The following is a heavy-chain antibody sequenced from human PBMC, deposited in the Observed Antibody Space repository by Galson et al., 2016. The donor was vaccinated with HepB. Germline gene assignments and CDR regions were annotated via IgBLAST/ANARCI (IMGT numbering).Heavy chain of an antibody. V-gene: IGHV3-43D*03. CDR2: VNWDGSAT. CDR3: AKASGGDYFFEH. CDR1: GFTFEDYV. D-gene: IGHD6-19*01. Sequence: SLRLSCAASGFTFEDYVIHWVRQPPGKGQEWVSLVNWDGSATFYTDSVKGRFTISRDNRQNSLYLQMNSLTTEDTAFYFCAKASGGDYFFEHLGQGSLVTVSS. J-gene: IGHJ4*02.